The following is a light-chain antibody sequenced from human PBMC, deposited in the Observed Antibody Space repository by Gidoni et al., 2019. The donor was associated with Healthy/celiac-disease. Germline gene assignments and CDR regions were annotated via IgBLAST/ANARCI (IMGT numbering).Light chain of an antibody. V-gene: IGKV3-11*01. Sequence: EIVVTQSPATLSLSPGNRATISCRASQSVSSYLAWYQQKPGQAPRLLSYDASNSATGIPARFSGSGSETDFTLTISSLEPEDLAVYYCQQRSNWITFXQXTRLEIK. CDR2: DAS. J-gene: IGKJ5*01. CDR1: QSVSSY. CDR3: QQRSNWIT.